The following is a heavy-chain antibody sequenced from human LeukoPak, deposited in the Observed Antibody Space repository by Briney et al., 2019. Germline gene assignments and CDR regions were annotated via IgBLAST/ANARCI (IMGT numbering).Heavy chain of an antibody. CDR1: GFTFDDYA. V-gene: IGHV3-43*02. CDR3: AKDIVLSTVTTPSDY. Sequence: PGGSLRLSCAASGFTFDDYAMHWVRQAPGKGLEWVSLISGDGGSTYYADSVKGRFTISRDNSKNSLYLQMNSLRTEDTALYYCAKDIVLSTVTTPSDYWGQGTLVTVSS. D-gene: IGHD4-11*01. CDR2: ISGDGGST. J-gene: IGHJ4*02.